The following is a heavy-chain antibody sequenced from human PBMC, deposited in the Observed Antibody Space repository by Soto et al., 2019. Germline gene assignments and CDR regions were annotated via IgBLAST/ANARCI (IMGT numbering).Heavy chain of an antibody. Sequence: EVQLVESGGGLVQPGGSLRLSCAASGFTFSSYSMHWVRQAPGKGLEYVSAISSTGGTTSYANSVKGRFTISRDNSKNMLYLQMGSLRAEDMAVYYCGGYSGDGIWSWGQGTLVTVSS. V-gene: IGHV3-64*01. J-gene: IGHJ5*02. D-gene: IGHD1-26*01. CDR3: GGYSGDGIWS. CDR1: GFTFSSYS. CDR2: ISSTGGTT.